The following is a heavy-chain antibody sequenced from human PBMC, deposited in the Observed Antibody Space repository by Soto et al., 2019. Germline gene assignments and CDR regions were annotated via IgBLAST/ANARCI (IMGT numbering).Heavy chain of an antibody. CDR1: GFTFSSYG. D-gene: IGHD6-13*01. Sequence: PGGSLRLSCAASGFTFSSYGMHWVRQAPGKGLEWVAVIWYDGSNKYYADSVKGRFTISRDNSKNTLYLQMNSLRAEDTAVYYCARDGGRGSSWYHYYYGMDVWGQGTTVTVSS. CDR3: ARDGGRGSSWYHYYYGMDV. CDR2: IWYDGSNK. V-gene: IGHV3-33*01. J-gene: IGHJ6*02.